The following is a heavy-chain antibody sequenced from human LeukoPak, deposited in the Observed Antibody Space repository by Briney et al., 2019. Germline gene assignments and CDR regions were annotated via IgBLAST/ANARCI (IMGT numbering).Heavy chain of an antibody. CDR2: INSNSGGT. J-gene: IGHJ4*02. D-gene: IGHD1-14*01. Sequence: ASVKVSCKASGYTXAGYYLHWVRQAPGQGLEWMGWINSNSGGTHYLEKFQDRVTMTRDTSISTAYMELSRLRSDDTAVYYCARLPLQWVGARTLIDCWGQGTLVTVSS. V-gene: IGHV1-2*02. CDR1: GYTXAGYY. CDR3: ARLPLQWVGARTLIDC.